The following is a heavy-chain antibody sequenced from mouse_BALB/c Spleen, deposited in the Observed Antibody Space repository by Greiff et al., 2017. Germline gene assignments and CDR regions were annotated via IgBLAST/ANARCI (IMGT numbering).Heavy chain of an antibody. D-gene: IGHD2-4*01. V-gene: IGHV5-6-3*01. Sequence: EVQVVESGGGLVQPGGSLKLSCAASGFTFSSYGMSWVRQTPDKRLELVATINSNGGSTYYPDSVKGRFTISRDNAKNTLYLQMSSLKSEDTAMYYCARDRDGYDYDEGWFAYWGQGTLVTVSA. CDR3: ARDRDGYDYDEGWFAY. J-gene: IGHJ3*01. CDR1: GFTFSSYG. CDR2: INSNGGST.